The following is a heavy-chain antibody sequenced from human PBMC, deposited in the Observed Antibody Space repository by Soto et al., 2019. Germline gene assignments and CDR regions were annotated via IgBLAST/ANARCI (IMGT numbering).Heavy chain of an antibody. J-gene: IGHJ4*02. D-gene: IGHD3-9*01. CDR3: AAGQDLLTGYKV. Sequence: ASVKVSCKASGFPFTTSAVQWVRQARGQRLEWIGWIVVGIDSTKYAQKFQERVTITRDMSTSTAYMELSSLTSEDTAVYFCAAGQDLLTGYKVWGQGTLVTVSS. CDR2: IVVGIDST. CDR1: GFPFTTSA. V-gene: IGHV1-58*01.